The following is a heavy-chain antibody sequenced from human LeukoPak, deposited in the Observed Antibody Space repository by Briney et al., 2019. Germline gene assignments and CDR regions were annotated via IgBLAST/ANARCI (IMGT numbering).Heavy chain of an antibody. CDR2: INPSGGST. J-gene: IGHJ2*01. Sequence: ASVTVSCTASGYTFTSYYMHWVRQAPGQGLEWMGIINPSGGSTSYAQKFQGRVTMTRDTSTSTVYMELSSLRSEDTAVYYCAREVGDIVVEGGTRSSSPYWYFDLWGRGTLVTVSS. V-gene: IGHV1-46*01. CDR1: GYTFTSYY. D-gene: IGHD2-2*01. CDR3: AREVGDIVVEGGTRSSSPYWYFDL.